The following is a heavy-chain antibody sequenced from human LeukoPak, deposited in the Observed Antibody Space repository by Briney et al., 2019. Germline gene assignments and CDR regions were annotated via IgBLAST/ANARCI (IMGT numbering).Heavy chain of an antibody. D-gene: IGHD3-9*01. V-gene: IGHV4-30-4*07. CDR3: ARGGTYYDILTGYYDPAVGYYYYMDV. CDR1: GGSISSGGYS. Sequence: PSETLSLTCAVSGGSISSGGYSWSWIRQPPGEGLEWIGYIYYSGSTYYNPSLKSRVTISVDTSKNQFSLKLSSVTAADTAVYYCARGGTYYDILTGYYDPAVGYYYYMDVWGKGTTVTVSS. J-gene: IGHJ6*03. CDR2: IYYSGST.